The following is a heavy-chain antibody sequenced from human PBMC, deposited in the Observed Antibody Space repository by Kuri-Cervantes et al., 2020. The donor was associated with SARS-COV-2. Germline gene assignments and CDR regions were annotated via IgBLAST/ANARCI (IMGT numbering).Heavy chain of an antibody. V-gene: IGHV4-59*08. CDR1: GDSISSYY. CDR2: IYHSGST. D-gene: IGHD3-3*01. CDR3: ARVSALRFLERVNAFDI. J-gene: IGHJ3*02. Sequence: SETLSLTCTVSGDSISSYYWSWIRQPPGKGLEWIGSIYHSGSTNYNPSLKSRVTISVDTSKNQFSLKLGSVTAADTAVYYCARVSALRFLERVNAFDIWGQGTMVTVSS.